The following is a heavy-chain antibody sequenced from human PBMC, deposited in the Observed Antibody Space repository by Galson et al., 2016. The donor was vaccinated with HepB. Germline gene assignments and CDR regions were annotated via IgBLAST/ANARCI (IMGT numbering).Heavy chain of an antibody. D-gene: IGHD3-22*01. Sequence: SLRLSCAASGLTFSSDVMHWVRQAPGKGLEWVAVILYDGSNKEYADSVKGRFTISRDNSKNTLYLQMNSLRVEDTAVYYCATDSSARGYFDYWGQGTLVTVPS. CDR2: ILYDGSNK. V-gene: IGHV3-30*04. CDR1: GLTFSSDV. J-gene: IGHJ4*02. CDR3: ATDSSARGYFDY.